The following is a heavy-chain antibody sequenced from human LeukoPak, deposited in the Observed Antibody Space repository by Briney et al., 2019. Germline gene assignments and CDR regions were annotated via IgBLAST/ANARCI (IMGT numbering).Heavy chain of an antibody. D-gene: IGHD5-12*01. Sequence: GGSLRLSCAASGFTFSSYSMNWVRQAPGKGLEWVSSISSSSSYIYYADSVKGRFTISRDNAKNSLYLQMNSLRAEDTAVYYCAKDDRIVATIFDYWGQGTLVTVSS. V-gene: IGHV3-21*04. CDR3: AKDDRIVATIFDY. CDR1: GFTFSSYS. J-gene: IGHJ4*02. CDR2: ISSSSSYI.